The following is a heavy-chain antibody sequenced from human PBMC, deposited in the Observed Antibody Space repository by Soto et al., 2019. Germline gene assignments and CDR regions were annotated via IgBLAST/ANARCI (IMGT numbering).Heavy chain of an antibody. J-gene: IGHJ6*02. CDR1: GFTFSSYG. Sequence: QVQLVESGGGVVQPGRSLRLSCAASGFTFSSYGMHWVRQAPGKGLEWVAVITYDGSKKYYADSVKGRSIISRDNPKNTLYLQLNSLKAEDTAVYYCVQDLNYYDSSGDPGLPYYYYGMDVWGQGTTVTVSS. CDR3: VQDLNYYDSSGDPGLPYYYYGMDV. CDR2: ITYDGSKK. V-gene: IGHV3-30*18. D-gene: IGHD3-22*01.